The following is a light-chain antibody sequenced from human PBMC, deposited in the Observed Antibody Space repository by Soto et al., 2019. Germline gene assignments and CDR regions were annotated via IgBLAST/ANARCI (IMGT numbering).Light chain of an antibody. CDR2: WAS. Sequence: DIVMTQSPDSLAVSLGERATINCKSSQSVLYSSNNKNYLAWYQQKPGQPPKLLIYWASTRESGVPDRFSGSGSGTDLTLTISSLQAEDVAVYYFQQYYSTPPTFGQGTKVEIK. CDR1: QSVLYSSNNKNY. CDR3: QQYYSTPPT. V-gene: IGKV4-1*01. J-gene: IGKJ1*01.